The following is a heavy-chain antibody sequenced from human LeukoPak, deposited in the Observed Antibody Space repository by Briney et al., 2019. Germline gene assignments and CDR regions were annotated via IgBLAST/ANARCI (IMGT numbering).Heavy chain of an antibody. J-gene: IGHJ6*02. D-gene: IGHD2-21*02. CDR3: ASTYCGGDCYLIVVRGMDV. CDR1: GGTFSSYA. Sequence: SVKVSCKASGGTFSSYAISWVRQAPGQGLEWMGGIIPIFGTANYAQKFQGRVTITADESTSTAYMELSSLRSEDTAVYYCASTYCGGDCYLIVVRGMDVWGQGTTVTVSS. V-gene: IGHV1-69*13. CDR2: IIPIFGTA.